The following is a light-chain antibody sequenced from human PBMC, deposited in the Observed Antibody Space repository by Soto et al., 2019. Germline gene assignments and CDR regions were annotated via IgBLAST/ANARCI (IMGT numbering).Light chain of an antibody. Sequence: EIGMTQSPATLSVSPGERATLSCSASQSISSNLAWYQQKPGQAPRLLIYGASNRATGIPARFSGSGSGTDFTLTISSLEPEDFAVYYCQQRSNWPRLTFGGGTKVDIK. CDR2: GAS. CDR3: QQRSNWPRLT. V-gene: IGKV3-11*01. CDR1: QSISSN. J-gene: IGKJ4*01.